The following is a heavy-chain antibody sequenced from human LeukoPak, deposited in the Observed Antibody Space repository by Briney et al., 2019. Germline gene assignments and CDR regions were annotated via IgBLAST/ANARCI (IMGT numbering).Heavy chain of an antibody. V-gene: IGHV3-21*01. Sequence: GGSLRLSCAASGFTFSSYSMNWVRQAPGKGLEWVSSISSSCSYIYYADSVKGRFTISRDNAKNSLYLQMNSLRAEDTAVYYCARGQGRWYYYGMDVWGQGTTITVSS. D-gene: IGHD4-23*01. J-gene: IGHJ6*02. CDR2: ISSSCSYI. CDR1: GFTFSSYS. CDR3: ARGQGRWYYYGMDV.